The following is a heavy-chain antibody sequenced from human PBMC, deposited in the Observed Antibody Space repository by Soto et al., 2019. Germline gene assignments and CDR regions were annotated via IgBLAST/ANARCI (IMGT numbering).Heavy chain of an antibody. D-gene: IGHD6-6*01. CDR3: SHSRPPRLLDY. CDR1: GFSRSTSGVG. CDR2: IYWDDDK. Sequence: QITLKESGPTLVKPTQTLTLTCTFSGFSRSTSGVGVGWISQPQGKALEWLALIYWDDDKRYSPSLNSSLTITKDTSKNPVVLTMTNMDPVDTATYYCSHSRPPRLLDYCGQGTLVTVSS. J-gene: IGHJ4*02. V-gene: IGHV2-5*02.